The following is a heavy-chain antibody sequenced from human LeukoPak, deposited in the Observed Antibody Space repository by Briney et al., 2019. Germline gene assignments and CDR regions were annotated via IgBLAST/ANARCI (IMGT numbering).Heavy chain of an antibody. V-gene: IGHV3-30*02. J-gene: IGHJ3*02. CDR1: GFSLSRYD. Sequence: GGTLRLSCAASGFSLSRYDMHWVRQAPGKGLEWVAFIQYDGHDYYYADSVRGRFTISRDNSKNILSLQMNSLRAEDTAVYYCAREMTTPDDAFDIWGQGTMVTVSS. CDR2: IQYDGHDY. D-gene: IGHD4-11*01. CDR3: AREMTTPDDAFDI.